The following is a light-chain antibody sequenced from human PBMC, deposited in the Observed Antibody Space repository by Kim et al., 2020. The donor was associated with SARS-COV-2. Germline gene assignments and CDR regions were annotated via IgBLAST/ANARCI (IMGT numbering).Light chain of an antibody. J-gene: IGLJ3*02. CDR1: TGAVTGSNY. CDR2: ATS. V-gene: IGLV7-43*01. CDR3: LLYYDGVWV. Sequence: GGPITLTCASSTGAVTGSNYPNWIQQKPGQVPRPLIHATSNKHSWTPARFSGSLLGGKGALTLSGVQPEDEADYYCLLYYDGVWVFGGGTQLTVL.